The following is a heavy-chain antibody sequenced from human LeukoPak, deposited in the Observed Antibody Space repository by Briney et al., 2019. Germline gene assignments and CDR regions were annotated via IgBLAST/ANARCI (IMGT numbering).Heavy chain of an antibody. CDR1: GGSISGSSYY. CDR3: AREGPGGLRGPFDY. D-gene: IGHD3-10*01. J-gene: IGHJ4*02. CDR2: IYYSGST. V-gene: IGHV4-39*02. Sequence: SETLSLTCTVSGGSISGSSYYWGWIRQPPGKGLEWIGSIYYSGSTYYNPSLKSRVTISVDTSKNQFSLKLNSVTATDTAVYYCAREGPGGLRGPFDYWGQGTLVTVSS.